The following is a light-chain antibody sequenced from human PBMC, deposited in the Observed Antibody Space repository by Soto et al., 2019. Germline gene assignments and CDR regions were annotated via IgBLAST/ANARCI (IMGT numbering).Light chain of an antibody. CDR2: GNS. CDR3: SSYGGSNNLV. CDR1: SSNIGAGYD. V-gene: IGLV1-40*01. Sequence: QSVLTQPPSVSGAPGQRVTISCTGSSSNIGAGYDVHWYQQLPGTAPKLLIYGNSNRPSGVPDRFSGSKSGYTASLTVSGLQAEDEADYYCSSYGGSNNLVFGGGTKLTVL. J-gene: IGLJ2*01.